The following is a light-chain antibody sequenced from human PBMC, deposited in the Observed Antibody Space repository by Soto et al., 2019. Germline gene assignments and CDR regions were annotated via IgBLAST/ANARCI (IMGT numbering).Light chain of an antibody. CDR1: QTISSY. J-gene: IGKJ3*01. Sequence: DIEMTQSPSSLSASVGDRVTITCRASQTISSYLNWYHQKPGKAPKLLIYAVSNLQSGVPSRFSGSGSGTDFTLTISSLQPEDFAAYYCQQNYNTPLTFGPGTKVDNK. V-gene: IGKV1-39*01. CDR2: AVS. CDR3: QQNYNTPLT.